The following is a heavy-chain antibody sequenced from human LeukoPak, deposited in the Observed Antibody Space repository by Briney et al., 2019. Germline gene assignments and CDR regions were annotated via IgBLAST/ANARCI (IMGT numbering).Heavy chain of an antibody. J-gene: IGHJ1*01. CDR3: ARGGSSVAGSVAEYFQH. CDR2: IIPILGIA. D-gene: IGHD6-19*01. Sequence: GASVKVSCKASGGIFSSYAISWVRQAPGQGLEWMGRIIPILGIANYAQKFQGRVTITADKSTSTAYMELSSLRSEDTAVYYCARGGSSVAGSVAEYFQHWGQGTLVTVSS. CDR1: GGIFSSYA. V-gene: IGHV1-69*04.